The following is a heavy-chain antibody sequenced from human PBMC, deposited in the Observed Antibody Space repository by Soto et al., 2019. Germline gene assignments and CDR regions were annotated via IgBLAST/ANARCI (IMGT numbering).Heavy chain of an antibody. V-gene: IGHV1-46*01. CDR2: INPSGGST. CDR1: GYTFTSYY. D-gene: IGHD1-7*01. Sequence: ASVKVSCKASGYTFTSYYMHWVRQAPGQGLEWMGIINPSGGSTSYAQKFQGRVTMTRDTSTSTVYMELSSLRSEDTAMYYCARDESEGKLSSYWGQGTLVTVSS. J-gene: IGHJ4*02. CDR3: ARDESEGKLSSY.